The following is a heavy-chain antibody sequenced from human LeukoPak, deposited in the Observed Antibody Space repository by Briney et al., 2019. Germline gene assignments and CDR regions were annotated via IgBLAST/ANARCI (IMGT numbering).Heavy chain of an antibody. CDR3: AKGLVHAFDI. CDR1: GFTFDDYA. Sequence: GRSLRLSCAPSGFTFDDYAMHWVRQAPGKGLEWVSGISWNSGSIGYADSVKGRFTISRDNAKNSLYLQMNSLRAEDTALYYCAKGLVHAFDIWGQGTMVTVSS. J-gene: IGHJ3*02. CDR2: ISWNSGSI. V-gene: IGHV3-9*01.